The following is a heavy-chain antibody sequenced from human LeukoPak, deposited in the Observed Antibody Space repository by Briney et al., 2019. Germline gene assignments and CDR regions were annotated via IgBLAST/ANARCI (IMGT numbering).Heavy chain of an antibody. CDR3: AKRDGYTQGFDY. V-gene: IGHV4-59*01. Sequence: SETLSLTCTVSGGSISSYYWSWIRQPPGKGLDWIGYIYYSGSTNYNPSLKSRVTISVDTSKNQFSLKLSSVTAADTAVYYCAKRDGYTQGFDYWGQGTLVTVSS. CDR1: GGSISSYY. CDR2: IYYSGST. D-gene: IGHD5-24*01. J-gene: IGHJ4*02.